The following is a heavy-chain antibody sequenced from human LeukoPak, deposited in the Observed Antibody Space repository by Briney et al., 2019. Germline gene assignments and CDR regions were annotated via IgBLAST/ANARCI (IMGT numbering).Heavy chain of an antibody. Sequence: ASVKVSCKVSGYTLTELSMHWVRQAPGKGLEWTGGFDPEDGETIYAQKFQGRVTMTEDTSTDTAYMELSSLRSEDTAVYYCARVTSVIVPEEDGMDVWGQGTTVTVSS. CDR3: ARVTSVIVPEEDGMDV. D-gene: IGHD2-21*01. V-gene: IGHV1-24*01. CDR1: GYTLTELS. J-gene: IGHJ6*02. CDR2: FDPEDGET.